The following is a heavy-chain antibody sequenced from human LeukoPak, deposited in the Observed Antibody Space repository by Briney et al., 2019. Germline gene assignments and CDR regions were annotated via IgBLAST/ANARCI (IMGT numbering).Heavy chain of an antibody. J-gene: IGHJ4*02. V-gene: IGHV3-21*01. Sequence: GGSLRLSCAASGFTFSSYSMNWVRQAPGKGLEWVSSISSSSSYIYYADSVKGRFTISRDNAKNSLYLQMNSLRAEDTVVYYCARDQGLMVYAISHYFDYWGQGTLVTVSS. CDR1: GFTFSSYS. CDR3: ARDQGLMVYAISHYFDY. CDR2: ISSSSSYI. D-gene: IGHD2-8*01.